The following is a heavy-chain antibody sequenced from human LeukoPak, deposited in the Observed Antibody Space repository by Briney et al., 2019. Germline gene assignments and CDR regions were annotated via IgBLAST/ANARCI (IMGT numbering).Heavy chain of an antibody. CDR1: GFTFSSYA. V-gene: IGHV3-64*01. J-gene: IGHJ4*02. CDR2: ISSNGGST. Sequence: PGGSLRLSCAASGFTFSSYAMHWVRQAPGKGLEYVSAISSNGGSTYYANSVKGRFTTSRDNSKNTLYLQMGSLRAEDMAVYYCARGSEWLYPIDYWGQGTLVTVSS. D-gene: IGHD3-3*01. CDR3: ARGSEWLYPIDY.